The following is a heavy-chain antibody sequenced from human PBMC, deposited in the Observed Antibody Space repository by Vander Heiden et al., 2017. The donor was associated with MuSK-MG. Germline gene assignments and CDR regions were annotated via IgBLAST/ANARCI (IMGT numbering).Heavy chain of an antibody. D-gene: IGHD3-16*01. V-gene: IGHV3-7*01. CDR1: GFTFTTYW. CDR2: VNQEGREK. J-gene: IGHJ4*02. CDR3: ARDSVAAY. Sequence: EVQLVESGGGLVQPGGSLRLSCADSGFTFTTYWMTWVRQAPGKGLEWVANVNQEGREKDYVDSVKGRFTISRDNAKKSLYIKMNSLRAEDTAVDYCARDSVAAYWGQGTMVTVYS.